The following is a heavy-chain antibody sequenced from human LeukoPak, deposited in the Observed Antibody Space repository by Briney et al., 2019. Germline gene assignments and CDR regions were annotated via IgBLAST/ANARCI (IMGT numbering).Heavy chain of an antibody. V-gene: IGHV3-23*01. J-gene: IGHJ4*02. Sequence: GGSLRLSCAASGFSFSSSAMSWVRQAPGKGLEWVSGIGGIIAGTDYADPVKGRFTISRDNSKNTLYLQMNSLRAEDTAVYYCASYDFWSGYYSIPSIDYWGQGTLVTVSS. CDR1: GFSFSSSA. CDR2: IGGIIAGT. D-gene: IGHD3-3*01. CDR3: ASYDFWSGYYSIPSIDY.